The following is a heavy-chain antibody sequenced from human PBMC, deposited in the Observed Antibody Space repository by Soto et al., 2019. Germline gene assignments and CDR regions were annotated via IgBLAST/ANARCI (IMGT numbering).Heavy chain of an antibody. CDR3: AREGVSSSWYNYYGMDV. CDR1: GGSISSSNW. J-gene: IGHJ6*02. Sequence: SETLSLTCAVSGGSISSSNWWSWVRQPPGKGLEWIGEINHSGSTNYNPSLKSRVTISVDTSKNQVSLKLSSVTAADTAVYYCAREGVSSSWYNYYGMDVWGQGTTVTVSS. V-gene: IGHV4-4*02. D-gene: IGHD6-13*01. CDR2: INHSGST.